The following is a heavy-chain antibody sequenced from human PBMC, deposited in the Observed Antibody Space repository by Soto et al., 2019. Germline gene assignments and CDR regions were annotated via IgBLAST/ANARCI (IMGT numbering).Heavy chain of an antibody. J-gene: IGHJ6*03. Sequence: SETLSLTCAVYGGSFSGYYWSWIRQPPGKGLEWIGEINHSGSTNYNPSLKSRVTISVDTSKNQFSLKLSSVTAADTAVYYCASETYYDFWSGYFRSYMDVWGKGTTVTVSS. CDR3: ASETYYDFWSGYFRSYMDV. D-gene: IGHD3-3*01. V-gene: IGHV4-34*01. CDR1: GGSFSGYY. CDR2: INHSGST.